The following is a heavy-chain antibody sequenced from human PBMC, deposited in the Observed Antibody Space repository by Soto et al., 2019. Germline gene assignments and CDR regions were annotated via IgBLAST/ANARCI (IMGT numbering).Heavy chain of an antibody. Sequence: PSETLSLTCAVSGGSISSSNWWSWVRQPPGKGLEWIGEIYHSGSTNYNPSLKSRVTISVDKSKNQFSLKLSSVTAADTAVYYCAVNGRYYDSSGYLTSTFYYWGQGTLVTVSS. CDR3: AVNGRYYDSSGYLTSTFYY. J-gene: IGHJ4*02. D-gene: IGHD3-22*01. CDR1: GGSISSSNW. CDR2: IYHSGST. V-gene: IGHV4-4*02.